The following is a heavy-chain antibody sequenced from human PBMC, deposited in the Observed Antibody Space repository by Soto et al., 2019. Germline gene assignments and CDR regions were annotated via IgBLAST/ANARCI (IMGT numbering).Heavy chain of an antibody. CDR3: ATHPLDHYYYYGMDV. V-gene: IGHV4-34*01. Sequence: SETLSLTCAVYGGSFSGYYWSWIRQPPGKGLEWIGEINHSGSTNYNPSLKSRVAISVDTSKNQFSLKLSSVTAADTAVYYCATHPLDHYYYYGMDVWGQGTTVTVSS. J-gene: IGHJ6*02. CDR2: INHSGST. CDR1: GGSFSGYY.